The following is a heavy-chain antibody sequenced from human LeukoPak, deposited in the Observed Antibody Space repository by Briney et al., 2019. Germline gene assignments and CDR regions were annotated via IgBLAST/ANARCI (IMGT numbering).Heavy chain of an antibody. Sequence: GGSLRLSCAASGFTFSNYWMSWVRQAPGKGLEWVANIKEDGSEKNYVDSVRGRFTISRDNAKNSLYLQMNSLRAEDTAVYYCARDSGWYPVDYWGQGTLVTVSS. J-gene: IGHJ4*02. V-gene: IGHV3-7*01. D-gene: IGHD6-19*01. CDR3: ARDSGWYPVDY. CDR1: GFTFSNYW. CDR2: IKEDGSEK.